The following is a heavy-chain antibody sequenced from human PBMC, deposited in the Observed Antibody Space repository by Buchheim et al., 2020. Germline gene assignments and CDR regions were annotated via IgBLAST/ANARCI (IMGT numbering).Heavy chain of an antibody. CDR2: ISGSGGST. V-gene: IGHV3-23*01. CDR1: GFTFSSYA. CDR3: AKDLTYYYDSSGYLHYYGMDV. Sequence: EVQLLESGGGLVQPGGSLRLSCAASGFTFSSYAMSWVRQAPGKGLEWVSAISGSGGSTYYADSVKGRFTISRDNSKNTLYLQMNSLRAEDTAVYYCAKDLTYYYDSSGYLHYYGMDVWGQGTT. D-gene: IGHD3-22*01. J-gene: IGHJ6*02.